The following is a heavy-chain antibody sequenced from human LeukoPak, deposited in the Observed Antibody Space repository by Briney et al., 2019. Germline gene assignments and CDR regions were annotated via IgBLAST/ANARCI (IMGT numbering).Heavy chain of an antibody. CDR2: INKEGSET. V-gene: IGHV3-7*01. CDR1: GFTLSGYW. Sequence: GGSLRLSCAASGFTLSGYWMSWVRQAPGKGLEWVANINKEGSETFYVDSVKDRFTISKDRAKNSLYLQMNSLRAEDTAVYYCARDRASWFDPWGQGTLVTVSS. J-gene: IGHJ5*02. D-gene: IGHD3-10*01. CDR3: ARDRASWFDP.